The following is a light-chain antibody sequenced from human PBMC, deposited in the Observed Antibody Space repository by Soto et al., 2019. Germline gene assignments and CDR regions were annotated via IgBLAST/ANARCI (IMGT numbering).Light chain of an antibody. V-gene: IGLV2-14*01. J-gene: IGLJ1*01. CDR3: SSYTSSSLYV. Sequence: QSVLTQPASVSGSPGQSITISCTGTSSDVGGSNYVSWYQQLPGKAPKLMIYDVSDRPSGVSNRFSGSESGNTASLTISGLQAEDEADYYCSSYTSSSLYVFGTGTKVTVL. CDR1: SSDVGGSNY. CDR2: DVS.